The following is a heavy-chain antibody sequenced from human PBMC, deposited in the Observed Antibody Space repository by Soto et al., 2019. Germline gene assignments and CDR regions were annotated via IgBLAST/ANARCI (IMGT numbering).Heavy chain of an antibody. CDR2: IYYIGTT. Sequence: NPSETLSLTCTVSVGSISNGNYYCSWIRQLPGKGLEWIGNIYYIGTTSYNPSLKSRVTMSIDTSKNQFSLKLRSVVAADTAMYYCAKNQTHRPWFAPWGQGTLVTVSS. V-gene: IGHV4-31*03. CDR1: VGSISNGNYY. J-gene: IGHJ5*02. CDR3: AKNQTHRPWFAP.